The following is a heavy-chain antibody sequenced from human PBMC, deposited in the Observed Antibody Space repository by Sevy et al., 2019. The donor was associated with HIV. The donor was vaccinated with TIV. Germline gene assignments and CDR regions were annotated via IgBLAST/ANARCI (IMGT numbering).Heavy chain of an antibody. D-gene: IGHD5-18*01. CDR3: AREAGYNFGFDS. CDR1: GGSIRSGGYY. V-gene: IGHV4-31*03. Sequence: SETLSLTCTVSGGSIRSGGYYWAWIRQHRGKGLEWIGFIYYSGITYYNPSLKSRLTISIDTSKNEFSLRLTSVTAADTAMYYCAREAGYNFGFDSWGQGTLVTVSS. J-gene: IGHJ4*02. CDR2: IYYSGIT.